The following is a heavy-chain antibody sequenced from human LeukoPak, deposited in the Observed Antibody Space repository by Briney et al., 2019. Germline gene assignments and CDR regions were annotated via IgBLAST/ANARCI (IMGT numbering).Heavy chain of an antibody. CDR2: ISGAGSVT. CDR1: GFTFSDFA. Sequence: TGGSLRLSCVASGFTFSDFAIQWVRQAPGKGLDWVAVISGAGSVTHYADSVRGRFTISRDNSRDTVFLQMNSLRPEDTGVYYCAREGYSSGSLGHLDHWGQGTRVTVSS. J-gene: IGHJ5*02. V-gene: IGHV3-30*04. D-gene: IGHD6-19*01. CDR3: AREGYSSGSLGHLDH.